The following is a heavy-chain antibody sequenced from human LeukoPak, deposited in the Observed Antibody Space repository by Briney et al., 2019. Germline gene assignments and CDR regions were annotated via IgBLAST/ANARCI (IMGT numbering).Heavy chain of an antibody. CDR2: ISYDGSNK. CDR3: AGGGYYGSGSLNY. J-gene: IGHJ4*02. V-gene: IGHV3-30*04. D-gene: IGHD3-10*01. CDR1: GFTFSSYA. Sequence: GRSLRLSCAASGFTFSSYAMHWVRQAPGKGLEWVAVISYDGSNKYYADSVKGRFTISRDNSKNTLYLQMNSLRAEDTAVYYCAGGGYYGSGSLNYWGQGTLVTVSS.